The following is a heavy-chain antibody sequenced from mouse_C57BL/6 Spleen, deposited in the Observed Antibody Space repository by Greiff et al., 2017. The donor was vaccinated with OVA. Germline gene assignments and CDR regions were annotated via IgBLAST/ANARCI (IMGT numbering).Heavy chain of an antibody. CDR1: GFTFSDYG. CDR3: ARPYGSSPYYAMDY. D-gene: IGHD1-1*01. Sequence: EVHLVESGGGLVKPGGSLKLSCEASGFTFSDYGMHWVRQAPEQGLEWVAYISSGSSTIYYADTVKGRFTISIDNAKNTLFMQMTSLRSEDTAMYYCARPYGSSPYYAMDYWGQGTSVTVSS. J-gene: IGHJ4*01. V-gene: IGHV5-17*01. CDR2: ISSGSSTI.